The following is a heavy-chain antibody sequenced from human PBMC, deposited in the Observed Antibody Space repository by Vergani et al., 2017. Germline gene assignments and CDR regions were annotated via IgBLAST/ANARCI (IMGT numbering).Heavy chain of an antibody. CDR2: FYTGGGT. D-gene: IGHD6-13*01. V-gene: IGHV4-61*02. CDR1: GGSISRGSYY. J-gene: IGHJ6*02. Sequence: QVQLQESGPGLVRPSQTLSLTCTVSGGSISRGSYYWSWFRQPAGKGLEWIGRFYTGGGTSYNPPLKSQVTISVDTSKNQFSLQLSSVTAADTAVYYCARDPLDSTTWPFLLLDMDVWGQGTTVTVSS. CDR3: ARDPLDSTTWPFLLLDMDV.